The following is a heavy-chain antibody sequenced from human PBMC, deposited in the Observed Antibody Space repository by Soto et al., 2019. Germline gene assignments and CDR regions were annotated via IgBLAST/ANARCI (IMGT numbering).Heavy chain of an antibody. V-gene: IGHV4-4*07. CDR1: GGSISSYY. CDR3: ARARDSSSSYYHYYGMAV. Sequence: PSETLSLTCTVSGGSISSYYWSWIRQPAGKGLEWVGRIYTSGSTNYNPSLKSRVTMSVDTSKNQFSLKLSSVTAADTAVYYCARARDSSSSYYHYYGMAVWGQGTTVTVSS. CDR2: IYTSGST. D-gene: IGHD6-6*01. J-gene: IGHJ6*02.